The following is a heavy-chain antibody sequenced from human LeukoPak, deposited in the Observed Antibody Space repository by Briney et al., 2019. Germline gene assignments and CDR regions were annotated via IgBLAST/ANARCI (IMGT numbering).Heavy chain of an antibody. J-gene: IGHJ6*02. CDR3: AKVRTYFYHGLDV. CDR2: ISGTTSGT. Sequence: GGSLRLSCAASGFTFSTCAMSWVRQAPGKGLEWVSGISGTTSGTYYADPVKGRFTISRDNSKNTLFLRVNSLRAEDTAVYYCAKVRTYFYHGLDVWGQGTTVTVSS. CDR1: GFTFSTCA. V-gene: IGHV3-23*01. D-gene: IGHD1-14*01.